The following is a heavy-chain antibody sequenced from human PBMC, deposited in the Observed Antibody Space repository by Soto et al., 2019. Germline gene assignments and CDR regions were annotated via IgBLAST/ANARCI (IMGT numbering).Heavy chain of an antibody. V-gene: IGHV1-18*04. D-gene: IGHD2-2*02. CDR3: ARNIVVGTPAIPLPFYPYDGMDV. J-gene: IGHJ6*02. CDR1: GYNFTNYG. Sequence: QVQLVQSEGEMKKPGASVTVSCKASGYNFTNYGISWVRQAPGQGLQWMGWISGYNGNTHDAHKFQGRFTLTTDTSTATAYIEPRSLRSDDTAVYYCARNIVVGTPAIPLPFYPYDGMDVWGQGTTVTVSS. CDR2: ISGYNGNT.